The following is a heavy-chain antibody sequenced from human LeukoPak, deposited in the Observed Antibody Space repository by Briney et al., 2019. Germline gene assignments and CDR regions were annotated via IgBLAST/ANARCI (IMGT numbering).Heavy chain of an antibody. D-gene: IGHD3-10*01. Sequence: SETLSLTCAVYGGSFSGYYWSWIRQPPGKGLEWIGSIYYSGNTYYNASLKSRVTISVDTSKNQFSLKLTSVTAADTAVYYCARQTGSGLFTLPGGQGTLVTVSS. CDR3: ARQTGSGLFTLP. CDR1: GGSFSGYY. CDR2: IYYSGNT. V-gene: IGHV4-34*01. J-gene: IGHJ4*02.